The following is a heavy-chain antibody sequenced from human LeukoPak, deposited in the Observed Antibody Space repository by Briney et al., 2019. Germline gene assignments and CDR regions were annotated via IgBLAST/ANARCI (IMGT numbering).Heavy chain of an antibody. V-gene: IGHV3-11*04. D-gene: IGHD5-18*01. CDR2: ISSSGSTI. CDR1: GFTFSDYY. CDR3: ARDNAAVDTAMYDC. J-gene: IGHJ4*02. Sequence: PGWSLRLSCAASGFTFSDYYMSWIRQAPGKGLEWVSYISSSGSTIYYADSVKGRFTISRDNAKNSLYLQMNSLRAEDTAVYYCARDNAAVDTAMYDCWGQGTLVTVSS.